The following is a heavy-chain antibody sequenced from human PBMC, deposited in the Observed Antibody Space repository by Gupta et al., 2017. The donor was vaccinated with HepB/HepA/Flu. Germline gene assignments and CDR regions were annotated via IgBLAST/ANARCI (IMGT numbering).Heavy chain of an antibody. CDR3: THTRDVEAKGAFAI. V-gene: IGHV2-5*02. J-gene: IGHJ3*02. CDR1: GFSFSTSGVG. CDR2: LSWDDDK. Sequence: QITLKESGPTLVKPTQTLTLTCTFSGFSFSTSGVGVGWIRQPPGKALEWLAILSWDDDKSHSPVRKSWLTITKATAKKQVGHSMSKLESVEPRTYYCTHTRDVEAKGAFAIGGQGPMVTVSS. D-gene: IGHD4/OR15-4a*01.